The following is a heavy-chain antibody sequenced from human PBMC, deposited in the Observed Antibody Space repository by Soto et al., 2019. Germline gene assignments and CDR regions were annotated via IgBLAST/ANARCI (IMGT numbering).Heavy chain of an antibody. CDR1: GFTFSSYS. CDR2: ISSSSSTI. Sequence: PGGSLRLCCAASGFTFSSYSMNWVRQAPGKGLEWVSYISSSSSTIYYADSVKGRFTTSRDNAKNSLYLQMNSLRAEDTAAYYCARESDSSGWSRSYYYGMDVWGQGTTVTVSS. J-gene: IGHJ6*02. D-gene: IGHD6-19*01. CDR3: ARESDSSGWSRSYYYGMDV. V-gene: IGHV3-48*01.